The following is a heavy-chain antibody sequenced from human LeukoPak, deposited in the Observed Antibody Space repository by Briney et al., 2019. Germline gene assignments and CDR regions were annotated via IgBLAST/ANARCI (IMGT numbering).Heavy chain of an antibody. J-gene: IGHJ4*02. CDR1: GGSVKSYY. D-gene: IGHD3-9*01. Sequence: SETLSLTCTVSGGSVKSYYWSWIRQPPGKRLEWIGNIENSGSTHYNPSLKSRVTMSVDTSKNQFSLKLSSVTAADTAVYYCARYGSGLRYFDWLFDYWGQGTLVTVSS. V-gene: IGHV4-59*02. CDR2: IENSGST. CDR3: ARYGSGLRYFDWLFDY.